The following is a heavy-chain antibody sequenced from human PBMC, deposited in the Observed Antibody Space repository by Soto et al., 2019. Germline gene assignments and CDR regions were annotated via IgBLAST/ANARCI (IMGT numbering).Heavy chain of an antibody. D-gene: IGHD3-3*01. J-gene: IGHJ6*02. CDR2: INHSGST. Sequence: QVQLQQWGAGLLKPSETLSLTCAVYGGSFSGYYWSWIRQPPGKGLEWIGEINHSGSTNYNPSLKSRVTISVDTSKNQFSLKLSSVTAADTAVYYCARGLTYDFWSAHPYYYGMDVWGQGTTVTVSS. V-gene: IGHV4-34*01. CDR1: GGSFSGYY. CDR3: ARGLTYDFWSAHPYYYGMDV.